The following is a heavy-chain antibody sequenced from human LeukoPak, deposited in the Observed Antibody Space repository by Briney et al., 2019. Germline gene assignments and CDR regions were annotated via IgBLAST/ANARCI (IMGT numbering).Heavy chain of an antibody. CDR3: NRGTGSGGYSFDY. CDR2: IDSSGTA. J-gene: IGHJ4*02. Sequence: SQTLSLTCTVSGGSISSGDYYWSWLRQTPGKGLEWVGYIDSSGTAYYNPSLKSRITVSVDTSKNQFPLKLNSVTAADSAVYYCNRGTGSGGYSFDYWGQGTLVTVSS. V-gene: IGHV4-30-4*08. CDR1: GGSISSGDYY. D-gene: IGHD2-15*01.